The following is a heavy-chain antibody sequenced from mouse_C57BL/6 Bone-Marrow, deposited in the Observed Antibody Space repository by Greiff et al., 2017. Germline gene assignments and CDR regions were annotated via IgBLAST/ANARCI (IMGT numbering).Heavy chain of an antibody. V-gene: IGHV1-18*01. D-gene: IGHD1-1*01. CDR2: INPNNGGT. J-gene: IGHJ4*01. Sequence: EVKLQESGPELVKPGASVKIPCKASGYTFTDYNMDWVKQSHGKSLEWIGDINPNNGGTIYNQKFKGKATLTVDKSSSTAYMELRSLTSEDTAVYYCARSPYYYGSSFYYYAMDYWGQGTSVTVSS. CDR1: GYTFTDYN. CDR3: ARSPYYYGSSFYYYAMDY.